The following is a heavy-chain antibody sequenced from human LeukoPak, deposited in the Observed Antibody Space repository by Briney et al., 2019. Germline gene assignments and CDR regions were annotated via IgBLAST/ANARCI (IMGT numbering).Heavy chain of an antibody. CDR3: ARRGIVGAIDY. J-gene: IGHJ4*02. CDR1: GGSFSGYY. CDR2: IYYSGST. V-gene: IGHV4-34*01. Sequence: SESLCLTCAVYGGSFSGYYWSWIRQPPGKGLEWIGSIYYSGSTYYNPSLKSRVTISVDTSKNNFFLKLRTGPAAEAAAVYWARRGIVGAIDYWGQGTLVTVSS. D-gene: IGHD1-26*01.